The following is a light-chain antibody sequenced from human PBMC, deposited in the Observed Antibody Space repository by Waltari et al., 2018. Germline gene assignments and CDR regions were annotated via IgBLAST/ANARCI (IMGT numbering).Light chain of an antibody. J-gene: IGKJ4*01. CDR1: QSLSSTY. V-gene: IGKV3-20*01. Sequence: EIVFTQSPGTLSLSPGERATLSCRASQSLSSTYLAWYQQKSGQAPRLVIYDASLRATGTPDRFSGSGSGTEFTLTISRLEPEDFAVYYCQQYGTSPTFGGGTMVEIK. CDR3: QQYGTSPT. CDR2: DAS.